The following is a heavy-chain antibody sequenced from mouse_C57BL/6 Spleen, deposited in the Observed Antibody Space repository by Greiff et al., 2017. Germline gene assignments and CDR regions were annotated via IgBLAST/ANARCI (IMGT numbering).Heavy chain of an antibody. CDR1: GYTFTSYS. D-gene: IGHD2-2*01. CDR3: ARDSVGYYLDFDV. V-gene: IGHV1-4*01. CDR2: INPSSGYT. J-gene: IGHJ1*03. Sequence: VQLQQPGAELARPGASVKMSCKASGYTFTSYSMHWVKQRPGQGLEWIGYINPSSGYTKYNQKFKDKATLTADKSSSTAYMQLSSLTSEDSAVYYGARDSVGYYLDFDVWGTGTTVTVSS.